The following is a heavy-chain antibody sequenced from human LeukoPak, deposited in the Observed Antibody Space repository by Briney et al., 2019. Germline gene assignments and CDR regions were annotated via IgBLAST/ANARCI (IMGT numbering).Heavy chain of an antibody. V-gene: IGHV3-30*03. Sequence: GGSLRLSCAASGFTFSSYGMHWVRQAPGKGLEWVAVISYDGSNKYYADSVKGRFTISRDNSKNTLYLQMNSLRAEDTAVYHCASGYCSGGSCYSAYYWGQGTLVTVSS. CDR3: ASGYCSGGSCYSAYY. D-gene: IGHD2-15*01. CDR1: GFTFSSYG. J-gene: IGHJ4*02. CDR2: ISYDGSNK.